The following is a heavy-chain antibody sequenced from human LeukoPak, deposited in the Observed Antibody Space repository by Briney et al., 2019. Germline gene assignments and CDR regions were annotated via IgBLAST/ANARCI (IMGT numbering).Heavy chain of an antibody. V-gene: IGHV3-11*01. CDR3: ARAAYNWN. Sequence: GGSLRLSCAASGFTTRDYVMSWVRQAPGKGLEWVSYIDPSGTALYCADSVKGRFTVSRDNGKNSLSLQLRSLRAEDTALYYCARAAYNWNWGQGTLVTVSS. CDR2: IDPSGTAL. CDR1: GFTTRDYV. D-gene: IGHD1-20*01. J-gene: IGHJ4*02.